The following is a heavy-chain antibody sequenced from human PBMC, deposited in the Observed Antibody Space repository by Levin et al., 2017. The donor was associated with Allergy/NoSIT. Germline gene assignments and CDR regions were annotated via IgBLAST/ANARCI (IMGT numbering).Heavy chain of an antibody. J-gene: IGHJ4*02. CDR2: IRNKAHGGTT. V-gene: IGHV3-49*04. D-gene: IGHD3-16*02. CDR3: ARGGPPNYDYNWGSYRDGYFDY. CDR1: GFTFGDYA. Sequence: GGSLRLSCTGSGFTFGDYAMSWVRQAPGKGLEWVGFIRNKAHGGTTEYAASVKGRLTISRDDSKSIAHLQMNSLKTEDTAEYFCARGGPPNYDYNWGSYRDGYFDYCSQGTLVTDSS.